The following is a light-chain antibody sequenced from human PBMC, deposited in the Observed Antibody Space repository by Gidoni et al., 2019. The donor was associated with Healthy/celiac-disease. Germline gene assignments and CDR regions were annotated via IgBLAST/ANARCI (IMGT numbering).Light chain of an antibody. V-gene: IGLV2-14*01. J-gene: IGLJ2*01. Sequence: QSALTQPASVSVSPAQSITISCTGTSSDVGGYNYVSWYQPHPGKAPKLMIYEVSNRPSGGSNRFSGSKSGNTASLTISGLQAEDEADYYCSSYTSSSTPVVFGGGTKLTVL. CDR1: SSDVGGYNY. CDR3: SSYTSSSTPVV. CDR2: EVS.